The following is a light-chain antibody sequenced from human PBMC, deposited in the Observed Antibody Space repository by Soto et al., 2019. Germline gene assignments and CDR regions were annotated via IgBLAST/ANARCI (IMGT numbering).Light chain of an antibody. CDR1: QTVSSN. CDR3: QHHNSYSEA. Sequence: EIVLTQSPGTLSLSPGERATLSCRASQTVSSNLAWYQQKPGQSPRLLIYGTSTRATGVPARFSGSGSGTEFTLTISSLQPDDFATYYCQHHNSYSEAFGQGTKVDIK. V-gene: IGKV3-15*01. CDR2: GTS. J-gene: IGKJ1*01.